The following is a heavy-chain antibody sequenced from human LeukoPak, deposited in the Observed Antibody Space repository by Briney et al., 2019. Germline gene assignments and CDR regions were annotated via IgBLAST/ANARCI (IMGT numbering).Heavy chain of an antibody. J-gene: IGHJ4*02. CDR2: IYYSGST. CDR3: ARHSLVVPAAHPIDY. Sequence: SETLSLTCTVSGGSISSSSYYWGWIRQPPGKGLEWIGSIYYSGSTYYNPSLKSRVTISVDTSKNQFSLKLSSVTAADTPVYYCARHSLVVPAAHPIDYWGQGTLVTVSS. CDR1: GGSISSSSYY. D-gene: IGHD2-2*01. V-gene: IGHV4-39*01.